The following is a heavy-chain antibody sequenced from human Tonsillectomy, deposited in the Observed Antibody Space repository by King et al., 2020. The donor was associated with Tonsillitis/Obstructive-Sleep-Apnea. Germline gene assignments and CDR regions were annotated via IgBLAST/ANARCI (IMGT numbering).Heavy chain of an antibody. J-gene: IGHJ6*03. CDR3: ARGAHYYYYYMDV. CDR2: INHSGST. V-gene: IGHV4-34*01. Sequence: VQLQQWGAGLLKPSETLSLTCAVYGGSFSGYYWSWIRQPPGKGLEWIGEINHSGSTNYNPSLKSRVTISVDTSKNQFSLKLSSVTAADTAVYYCARGAHYYYYYMDVWGKGTTVTVSS. CDR1: GGSFSGYY.